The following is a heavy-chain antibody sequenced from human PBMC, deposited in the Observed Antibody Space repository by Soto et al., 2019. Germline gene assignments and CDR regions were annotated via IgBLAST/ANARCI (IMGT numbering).Heavy chain of an antibody. J-gene: IGHJ6*03. CDR1: GGSFSGYY. CDR2: INHSGST. Sequence: SETLSLTCAVYGGSFSGYYWSWIRQPPGKGLEWIGEINHSGSTNYNPSLKSRVTISVDTSKNQFSLKLSSVTAADTAVYYCARASSVRYCSSTSCYATEYYYYYYYMDVWGKGTTVTVSS. CDR3: ARASSVRYCSSTSCYATEYYYYYYYMDV. V-gene: IGHV4-34*01. D-gene: IGHD2-2*01.